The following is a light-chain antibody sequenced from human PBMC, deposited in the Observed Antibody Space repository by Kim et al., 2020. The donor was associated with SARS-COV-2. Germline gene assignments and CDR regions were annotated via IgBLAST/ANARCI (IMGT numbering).Light chain of an antibody. CDR1: SLRSYY. CDR3: NSRDSSGNHHVV. J-gene: IGLJ2*01. Sequence: SSELTQDPALSVALGQTVRITCQGDSLRSYYASWYQQKPGQAPVLVIYGKNNRPSGIPDRFSGSSSGNTASLTITGAQAEDEADYYCNSRDSSGNHHVVF. V-gene: IGLV3-19*01. CDR2: GKN.